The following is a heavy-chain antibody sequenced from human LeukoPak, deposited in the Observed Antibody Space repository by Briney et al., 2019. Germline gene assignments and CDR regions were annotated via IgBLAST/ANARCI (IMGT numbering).Heavy chain of an antibody. D-gene: IGHD5-18*01. CDR2: INWNGGST. Sequence: SGGSLRLSCAASGFTFDDCGMSWVRQAPGKGLEWVSGINWNGGSTGYADSVKGRFTISRDNAKNSLYLQMNSLRAEDTALYYCARAWGYSYGYSGYWGQGTLVTVSS. CDR1: GFTFDDCG. CDR3: ARAWGYSYGYSGY. V-gene: IGHV3-20*04. J-gene: IGHJ4*02.